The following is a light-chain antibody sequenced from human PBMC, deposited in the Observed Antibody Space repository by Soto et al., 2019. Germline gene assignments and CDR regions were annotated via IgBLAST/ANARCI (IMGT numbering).Light chain of an antibody. Sequence: SALTQPRSVSRSPGQSVTISCTGTSSDVGGYNYVSWYQHHPGKAPKLIIYDVSERPSGVPDRFSGSKSGNTASLTISGLQAEDEADYYCCSYAGSYSLYVFGTGTKLTVL. CDR2: DVS. CDR1: SSDVGGYNY. CDR3: CSYAGSYSLYV. J-gene: IGLJ1*01. V-gene: IGLV2-11*01.